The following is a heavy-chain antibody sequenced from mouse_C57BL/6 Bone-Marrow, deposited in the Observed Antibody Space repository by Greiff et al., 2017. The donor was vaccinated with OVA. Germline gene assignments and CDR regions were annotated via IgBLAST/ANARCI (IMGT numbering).Heavy chain of an antibody. CDR1: GFTFSSYA. V-gene: IGHV5-9-1*02. J-gene: IGHJ2*01. CDR2: ISSGGDYI. CDR3: TRDSHYYGSLYYFDY. Sequence: DVMLVESGEGLVKPGGSLKLSCAASGFTFSSYAMSWVRQTPEKRLEWVAYISSGGDYIYYADTVKGRFTISRDNARNTLYLQMSSLKSEDTAMYYCTRDSHYYGSLYYFDYWGQGTTLTVSS. D-gene: IGHD1-1*01.